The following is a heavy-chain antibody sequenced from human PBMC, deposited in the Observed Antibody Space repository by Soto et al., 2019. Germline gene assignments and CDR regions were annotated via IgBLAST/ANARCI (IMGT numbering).Heavy chain of an antibody. Sequence: QVQLVQSGAEVKNPGASVKVSCKASGYTFTKYGIGWVRQAPGQGLEWMGWISAYNGNTNYAQKLQARVTLTTDTSTSPAYMELRSLRSDDTAVYYYARQVAAAGGEYDCWDQGSLVTVSS. D-gene: IGHD6-13*01. CDR1: GYTFTKYG. J-gene: IGHJ4*02. V-gene: IGHV1-18*01. CDR3: ARQVAAAGGEYDC. CDR2: ISAYNGNT.